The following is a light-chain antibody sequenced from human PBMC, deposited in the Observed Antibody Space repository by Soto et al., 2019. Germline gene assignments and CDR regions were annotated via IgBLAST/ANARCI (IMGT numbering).Light chain of an antibody. CDR1: QSIGSW. V-gene: IGKV1-5*03. J-gene: IGKJ1*01. Sequence: DIQTTQSPSPLSAAVGDRATIVCRASQSIGSWLAWYQQKSGKAPNLLIYKASSLESGVPSRFSGSGSGTEFTLTISSLQPDDFATYYCQQYISYPQTLGQGTKVDI. CDR3: QQYISYPQT. CDR2: KAS.